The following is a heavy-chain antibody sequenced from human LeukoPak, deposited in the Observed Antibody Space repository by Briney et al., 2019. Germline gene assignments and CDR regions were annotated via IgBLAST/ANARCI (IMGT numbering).Heavy chain of an antibody. V-gene: IGHV3-23*01. CDR3: AKDYEYSSSWYDAFDI. J-gene: IGHJ3*02. CDR2: ISGSGGST. Sequence: GGSLRLSCAASGFTFSSYAMSWVRQAPGKGLEWVSAISGSGGSTYYADSVKGRFTISRDNSKNTLYLQMNSLRAEDTAVYYCAKDYEYSSSWYDAFDIWGQGTMVTVSS. CDR1: GFTFSSYA. D-gene: IGHD6-13*01.